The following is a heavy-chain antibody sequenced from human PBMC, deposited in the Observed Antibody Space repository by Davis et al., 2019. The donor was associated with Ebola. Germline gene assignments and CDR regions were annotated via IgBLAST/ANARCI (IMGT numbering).Heavy chain of an antibody. CDR2: ISFDSKYK. V-gene: IGHV3-30*04. Sequence: GESLKISCATSGFTFSTYAIHWVRQAPGKGLEGVALISFDSKYKYYADSVKGRFTISRDNSIHTLYLQMSSLRAEDTAIYYCARDHSMYYFDYWGPGTLVPVSS. D-gene: IGHD2-15*01. CDR3: ARDHSMYYFDY. J-gene: IGHJ4*02. CDR1: GFTFSTYA.